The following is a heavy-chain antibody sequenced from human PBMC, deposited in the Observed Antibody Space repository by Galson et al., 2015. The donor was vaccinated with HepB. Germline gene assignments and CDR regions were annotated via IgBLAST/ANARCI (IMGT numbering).Heavy chain of an antibody. CDR1: GYTFTSYY. CDR2: INPSGGST. CDR3: ARDRIAVAAKGYRGLSL. D-gene: IGHD6-19*01. J-gene: IGHJ4*02. Sequence: SVKVSCKASGYTFTSYYMHWVRQAPGQGLEWMGIINPSGGSTSYAQKFQGRVTMTRDTSTSTVYMELSSLRSEDTAVYYCARDRIAVAAKGYRGLSLWGQGTLVTVSS. V-gene: IGHV1-46*01.